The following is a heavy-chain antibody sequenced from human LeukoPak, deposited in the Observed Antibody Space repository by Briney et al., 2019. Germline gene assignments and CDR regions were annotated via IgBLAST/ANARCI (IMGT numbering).Heavy chain of an antibody. J-gene: IGHJ6*02. V-gene: IGHV3-21*01. CDR3: ARDRLLRDYYYGMDV. Sequence: KPGGSLRLSCAASGFTFSSYSMNWVRQAPGKGLEWVSSISSSSSYIYYADSVKGRFTISRDNAKNSLYLQMNSLRAEDTAVYYCARDRLLRDYYYGMDVWGQGTTVTVSS. CDR2: ISSSSSYI. D-gene: IGHD3-10*01. CDR1: GFTFSSYS.